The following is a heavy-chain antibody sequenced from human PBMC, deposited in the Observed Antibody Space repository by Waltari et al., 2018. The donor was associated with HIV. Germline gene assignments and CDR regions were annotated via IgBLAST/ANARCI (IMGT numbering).Heavy chain of an antibody. D-gene: IGHD1-26*01. V-gene: IGHV3-30*18. Sequence: QVRLVESGGGVVQPGKSLRLSCAASGFTFSSYGIHWVRQAPGKGLDWDAVISFDGRNEYYADSVKGRFTISRDNSKNTVYLQMNSLRAEYTAVYYCAKEGWELLQFGYYFDYWGQGTLVTVSS. CDR3: AKEGWELLQFGYYFDY. CDR2: ISFDGRNE. CDR1: GFTFSSYG. J-gene: IGHJ4*02.